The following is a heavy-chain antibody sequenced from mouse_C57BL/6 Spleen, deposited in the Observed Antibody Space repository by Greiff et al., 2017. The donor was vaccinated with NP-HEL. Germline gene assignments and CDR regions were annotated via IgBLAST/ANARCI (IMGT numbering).Heavy chain of an antibody. J-gene: IGHJ4*01. CDR2: ISSGSSTI. CDR1: GFTFSDYG. Sequence: EVQLVESGGGLVKPGGSLKLSCAASGFTFSDYGMHWVRQAPEKGLEWVAYISSGSSTIYYADTVKGRFTISRDNAKNTLFLQMTSLRSEDTAMYYCARLLSPNGGGAMDYWGQGTSVTVSS. D-gene: IGHD1-1*02. V-gene: IGHV5-17*01. CDR3: ARLLSPNGGGAMDY.